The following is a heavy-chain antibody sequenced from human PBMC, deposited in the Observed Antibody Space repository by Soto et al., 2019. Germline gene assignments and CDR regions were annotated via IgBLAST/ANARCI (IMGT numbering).Heavy chain of an antibody. D-gene: IGHD4-17*01. V-gene: IGHV5-51*01. CDR3: IRESRNSVTAVNQFDC. J-gene: IGHJ4*02. CDR1: GYSFTYYW. CDR2: IYPGDSDT. Sequence: PGESLKISCKGSGYSFTYYWIGWVRQTPGKGLEWMGIIYPGDSDTRYNPSFEGQVTISADKSISTAYLQWSSLKASDTAMYYCIRESRNSVTAVNQFDCWGQGTLVTVSS.